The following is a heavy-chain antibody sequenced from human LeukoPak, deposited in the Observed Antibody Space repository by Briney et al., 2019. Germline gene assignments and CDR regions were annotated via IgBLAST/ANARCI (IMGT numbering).Heavy chain of an antibody. Sequence: ASVKVSCKASGYTFSNYAINWVRQAPGQGLEWMGWINTNTGNPTYAQGFTGRFVFSLDTSVSTAYLQISSLKAEDTAVYYCARDLNSGGPTYSDYWGQGTLVTVSS. CDR3: ARDLNSGGPTYSDY. V-gene: IGHV7-4-1*02. J-gene: IGHJ4*02. CDR1: GYTFSNYA. D-gene: IGHD4-23*01. CDR2: INTNTGNP.